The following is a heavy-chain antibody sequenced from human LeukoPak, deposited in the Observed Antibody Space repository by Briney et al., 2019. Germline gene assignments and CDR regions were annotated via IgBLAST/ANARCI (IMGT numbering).Heavy chain of an antibody. CDR2: IYYSGST. J-gene: IGHJ6*02. V-gene: IGHV4-59*01. CDR3: ARDRGYGMDV. CDR1: GGSISSYY. Sequence: SETLSLTCTVSGGSISSYYWSWIRQPPGKGLEWIGYIYYSGSTNYNPSLRSRVTISVDTSKNQFSLKLSSVTAADTAVYYCARDRGYGMDVWGQGTTVTVSS.